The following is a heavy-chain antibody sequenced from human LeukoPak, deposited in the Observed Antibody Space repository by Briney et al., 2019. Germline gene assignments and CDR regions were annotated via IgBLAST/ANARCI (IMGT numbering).Heavy chain of an antibody. CDR2: VYYNGGA. J-gene: IGHJ4*02. Sequence: SETLSLTCTVSGDSINYYYWSWTRQSPGKGLEWIGYVYYNGGAKYNPSLKSRVTISVDMSKNQFSLKVSSVTAADTAIYYCARKGGHFDYWGQGTLVTVSS. CDR3: ARKGGHFDY. D-gene: IGHD2-15*01. V-gene: IGHV4-59*01. CDR1: GDSINYYY.